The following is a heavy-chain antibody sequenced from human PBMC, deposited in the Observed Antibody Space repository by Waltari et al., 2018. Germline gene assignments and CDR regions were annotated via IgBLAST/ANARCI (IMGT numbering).Heavy chain of an antibody. J-gene: IGHJ3*02. D-gene: IGHD6-13*01. Sequence: EVQLLESGGGLVQPGGSLRLSCAASGFTFSSYAMSWVRQAPGKGLEWVSAISGSGGSTDYADSVKGRFTISRDNSKNTLYLQMNSLRAEDTAVYYCAKDRKIAAALTGAFDIWGQGTMVTVSS. V-gene: IGHV3-23*01. CDR1: GFTFSSYA. CDR3: AKDRKIAAALTGAFDI. CDR2: ISGSGGST.